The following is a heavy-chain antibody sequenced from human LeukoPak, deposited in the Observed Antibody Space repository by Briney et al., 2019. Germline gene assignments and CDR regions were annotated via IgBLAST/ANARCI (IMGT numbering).Heavy chain of an antibody. CDR2: IYYSGST. V-gene: IGHV4-59*01. D-gene: IGHD3-3*01. CDR1: GGSISSYY. CDR3: ARALRWDFWSGPLYYYYMDV. J-gene: IGHJ6*03. Sequence: PSETLSLTCTVSGGSISSYYWSWIRQPPGRGLEWIGYIYYSGSTNYNPSLKSRVTISVDTSKNQFSLKLISVTAADTAVYYCARALRWDFWSGPLYYYYMDVWGKGTTVTVSS.